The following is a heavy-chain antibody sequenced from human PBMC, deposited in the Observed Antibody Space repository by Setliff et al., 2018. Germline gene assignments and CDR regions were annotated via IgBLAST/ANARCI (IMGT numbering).Heavy chain of an antibody. CDR2: INPKTGDT. J-gene: IGHJ6*03. CDR1: GYIFTDFY. V-gene: IGHV1-2*02. D-gene: IGHD2-15*01. Sequence: ASVKVSCKASGYIFTDFYIQRLRQAPGLGPEWMGWINPKTGDTNYAQSYQGRVSFTRDPPIKTAYMVLSGLSPDDTAIYYCARDSTETPFHSSRSYMEVWGRGTTVTVSS. CDR3: ARDSTETPFHSSRSYMEV.